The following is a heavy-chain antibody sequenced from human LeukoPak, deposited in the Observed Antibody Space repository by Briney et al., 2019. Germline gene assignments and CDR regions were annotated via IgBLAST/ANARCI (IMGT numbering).Heavy chain of an antibody. CDR2: IYSTGST. J-gene: IGHJ4*02. CDR3: ARGGIQLQLGY. V-gene: IGHV4-59*10. D-gene: IGHD5-18*01. Sequence: SETLSLTCAVYGGSLSGYYWSWIRQPAGEAVEWIGRIYSTGSTYYNPSLKSRVTISVDTSKNQFSLKLSSVTAADTAVYYCARGGIQLQLGYWGQGTLVTVSS. CDR1: GGSLSGYY.